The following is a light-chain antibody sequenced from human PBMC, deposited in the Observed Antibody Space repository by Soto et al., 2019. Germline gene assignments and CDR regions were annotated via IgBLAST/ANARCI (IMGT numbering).Light chain of an antibody. CDR1: QSISSW. J-gene: IGKJ1*01. V-gene: IGKV1-5*03. CDR3: QQYDSFSWT. CDR2: KAS. Sequence: DIQMTQSPSTLSASVGDRVTITCRASQSISSWLAWYQQKPGKAPKVLIYKASILESGVPSRFSGSGSGTEFTLTISSLQPDDFATYFCQQYDSFSWTFGQGTKVDIK.